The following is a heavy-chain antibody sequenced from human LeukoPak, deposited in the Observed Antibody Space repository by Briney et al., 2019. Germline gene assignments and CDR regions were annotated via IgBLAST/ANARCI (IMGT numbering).Heavy chain of an antibody. CDR1: GGSISTYY. V-gene: IGHV4-4*07. Sequence: SETLSLTCTVSGGSISTYYWSWIRQPAGKGLEWIGRIYTSGSTNYNPSLKSRVTMSVDTSKNQFSLKLSSVTAADTAVYYCARGGYDRYYYGMDVWGQGTTVTVSS. CDR3: ARGGYDRYYYGMDV. CDR2: IYTSGST. D-gene: IGHD5-12*01. J-gene: IGHJ6*02.